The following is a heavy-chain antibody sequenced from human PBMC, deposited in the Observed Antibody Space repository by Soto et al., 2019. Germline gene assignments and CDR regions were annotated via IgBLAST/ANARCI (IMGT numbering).Heavy chain of an antibody. D-gene: IGHD3-3*01. CDR2: ISGSGGST. CDR3: AKGFYYDVWSGYYFAY. V-gene: IGHV3-23*01. J-gene: IGHJ1*01. CDR1: GFSFSSYA. Sequence: HPGGSLRLCCAASGFSFSSYAMSWVRQAPGKGLEWVSAISGSGGSTYYADSVKGRFTISRDNSKNTLYLQMNSLRAEDTAVYYCAKGFYYDVWSGYYFAYWAQRTLVTVSS.